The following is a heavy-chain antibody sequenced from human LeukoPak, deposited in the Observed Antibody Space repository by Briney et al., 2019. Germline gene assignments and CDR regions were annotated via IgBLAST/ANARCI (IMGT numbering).Heavy chain of an antibody. CDR3: AKVVYSSGWYGYFQH. V-gene: IGHV3-48*01. CDR1: GFTFSSYS. J-gene: IGHJ1*01. D-gene: IGHD6-19*01. CDR2: ISSSSSTSSTI. Sequence: GGSLRLSCAVSGFTFSSYSMNWVRQAPGKGLDWVSYISSSSSTSSTIYYADSVKGRFTISRDNSKNTLYLQMNSLRAEDTAVYYCAKVVYSSGWYGYFQHWGQGTLVTVSS.